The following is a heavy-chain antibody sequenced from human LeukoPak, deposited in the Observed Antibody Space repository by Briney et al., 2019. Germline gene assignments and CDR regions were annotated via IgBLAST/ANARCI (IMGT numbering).Heavy chain of an antibody. D-gene: IGHD4-17*01. CDR1: GYTLTELS. CDR3: ATASGNGDYVLHPFDY. CDR2: FDPEDGET. V-gene: IGHV1-24*01. Sequence: ASVKVSCKVSGYTLTELSMHWVRQAPGKGLEWMGGFDPEDGETIYAQKFQGRVTMTEDTSTDTAYMELSGLRSEDTAVYYCATASGNGDYVLHPFDYWGQGTLVTVSS. J-gene: IGHJ4*02.